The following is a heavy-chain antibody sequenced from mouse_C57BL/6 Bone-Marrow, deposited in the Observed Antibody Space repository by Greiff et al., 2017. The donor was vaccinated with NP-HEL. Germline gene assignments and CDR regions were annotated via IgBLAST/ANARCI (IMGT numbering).Heavy chain of an antibody. J-gene: IGHJ1*03. V-gene: IGHV1-50*01. CDR1: GYTFTSYW. CDR3: ARACAYGKGYFDV. D-gene: IGHD2-10*02. Sequence: QVQLQQPGAELVKPGASVKLSCKASGYTFTSYWMQWVKQRPGQGLEWIGEIDPSDSYTNYNQKFKGKATLTVDTSSSTAYMQLSSLTSEDSAVYYCARACAYGKGYFDVWGTGTTVTVSS. CDR2: IDPSDSYT.